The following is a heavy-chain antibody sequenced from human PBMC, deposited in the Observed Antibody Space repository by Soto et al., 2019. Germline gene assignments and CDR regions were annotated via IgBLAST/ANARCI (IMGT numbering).Heavy chain of an antibody. CDR2: ISYDGITK. Sequence: VQLVESGGGVVQPGRSLRLSCAASGFTFSSYGMNWVRQAPGKGLEWVALISYDGITKYYADSVKGRFTISRDNAKNTQYLQMNSLRPEDTAVYYCAKGLDIVLVPGTIGPYYYYGVDVWGQGTTLTVSS. D-gene: IGHD2-2*03. V-gene: IGHV3-30*18. J-gene: IGHJ6*02. CDR1: GFTFSSYG. CDR3: AKGLDIVLVPGTIGPYYYYGVDV.